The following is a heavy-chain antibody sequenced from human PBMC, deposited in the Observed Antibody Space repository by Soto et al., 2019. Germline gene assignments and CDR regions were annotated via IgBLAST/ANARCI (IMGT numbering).Heavy chain of an antibody. CDR3: ARTLAAGEDAFDI. CDR2: IIPILGIA. Sequence: SVKVSCKASGGTFSSYTISWVRQAPGQGLEWMGRIIPILGIANYAQKFQGRVTITADKSTSTAYMELSSLRSEDTAVYYCARTLAAGEDAFDIWGQGTMVTVSS. V-gene: IGHV1-69*02. J-gene: IGHJ3*02. CDR1: GGTFSSYT. D-gene: IGHD3-16*01.